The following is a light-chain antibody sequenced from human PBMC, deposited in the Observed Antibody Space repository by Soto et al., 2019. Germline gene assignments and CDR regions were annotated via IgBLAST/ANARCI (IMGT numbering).Light chain of an antibody. CDR2: EVS. V-gene: IGLV2-14*01. CDR3: SSYTSSTTLV. CDR1: NTDVGYYNY. J-gene: IGLJ3*02. Sequence: QSVLTQPPSASGSPGQSVTISCTGSNTDVGYYNYVSWYQQYPGKAPKLMIYEVSKRPSGVSNRFSGSKSGNTAALTISGLQAEDEADYYCSSYTSSTTLVFGGGTKL.